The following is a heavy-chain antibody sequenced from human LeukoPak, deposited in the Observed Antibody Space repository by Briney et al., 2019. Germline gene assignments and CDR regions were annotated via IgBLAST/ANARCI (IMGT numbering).Heavy chain of an antibody. J-gene: IGHJ5*02. CDR2: LNPSSGST. CDR3: ARDEATGWFDP. D-gene: IGHD5-24*01. V-gene: IGHV1-46*01. CDR1: GYTFTNYY. Sequence: ASVKVSCKASGYTFTNYYMHWVRQAPGQGLEWMGILNPSSGSTAYAQKFQGRVTMTRDTSTSTVYMKLSSLRSEDTAVYYCARDEATGWFDPWGQGTLAIVFS.